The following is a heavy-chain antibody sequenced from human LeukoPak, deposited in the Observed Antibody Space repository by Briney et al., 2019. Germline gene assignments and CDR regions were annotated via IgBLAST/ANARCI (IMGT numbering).Heavy chain of an antibody. CDR2: ISGSGGST. J-gene: IGHJ6*03. Sequence: PGGSLRLSCAASGFTFSSYAMSWVRQAPGKGLEWVSAISGSGGSTYYADSVKGRFTIARDNSKNTLYLKMNSLRAEDAAVYYCAKDRSGIKAVAWKTYYYYYMDVWGKGTTVTVSS. CDR1: GFTFSSYA. CDR3: AKDRSGIKAVAWKTYYYYYMDV. D-gene: IGHD6-19*01. V-gene: IGHV3-23*01.